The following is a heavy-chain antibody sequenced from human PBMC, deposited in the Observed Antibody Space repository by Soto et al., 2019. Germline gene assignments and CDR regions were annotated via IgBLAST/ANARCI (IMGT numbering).Heavy chain of an antibody. CDR1: GFTFSSYA. D-gene: IGHD4-17*01. Sequence: GGSLRLSCAASGFTFSSYAMSWVRQAPGKGLEWVSAISGSGGSTYYADSVKGRFTISRDNSKNTLYLQMNSLRAEGTAVYYCAKSGDYVGYYYYYMDVWGKGTTVTVSS. V-gene: IGHV3-23*01. CDR2: ISGSGGST. CDR3: AKSGDYVGYYYYYMDV. J-gene: IGHJ6*03.